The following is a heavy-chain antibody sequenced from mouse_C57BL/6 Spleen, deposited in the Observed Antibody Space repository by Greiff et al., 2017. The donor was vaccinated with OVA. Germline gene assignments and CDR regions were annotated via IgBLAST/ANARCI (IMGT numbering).Heavy chain of an antibody. CDR3: AKSYSLYWYFDV. CDR2: IDPSDSYT. V-gene: IGHV1-50*01. J-gene: IGHJ1*03. D-gene: IGHD2-12*01. Sequence: QVQLQQPGAELVKPGASVKLSCKASGYTFTSYWMQWVKQRPGQGLEWIGEIDPSDSYTNYNQKFKGKATLTVDTSSSTAYMQLSSLTSEDSAVYYCAKSYSLYWYFDVWGTGTTVTVSS. CDR1: GYTFTSYW.